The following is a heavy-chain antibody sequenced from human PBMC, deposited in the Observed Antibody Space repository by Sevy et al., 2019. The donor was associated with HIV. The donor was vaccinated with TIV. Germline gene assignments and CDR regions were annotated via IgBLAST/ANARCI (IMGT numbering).Heavy chain of an antibody. Sequence: GGSLRLSCVVSGISFTTSDMHWVRQAPGKGLEWVAVISNHGRDKFYAESVKGRSTISRDNSKNMLYVQINSLRAEDSAWEYCAKEFTGYNGMDVWGQGTMVTVSS. CDR3: AKEFTGYNGMDV. V-gene: IGHV3-30*18. J-gene: IGHJ6*02. CDR2: ISNHGRDK. CDR1: GISFTTSD. D-gene: IGHD1-1*01.